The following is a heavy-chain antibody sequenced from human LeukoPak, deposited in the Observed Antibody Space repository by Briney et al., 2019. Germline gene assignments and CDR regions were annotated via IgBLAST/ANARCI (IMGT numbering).Heavy chain of an antibody. CDR1: GFTFSSYA. Sequence: GGSLRLSCAASGFTFSSYAMSWVRQAPGKGLEWVSAISGSGGSTYYADSVKGRFTISRDNSKNTLYLQMNSLRAEDTALYYCARDKIFGVVTAFDPWGQGTLVTVSS. CDR3: ARDKIFGVVTAFDP. V-gene: IGHV3-23*01. CDR2: ISGSGGST. J-gene: IGHJ5*02. D-gene: IGHD3-3*01.